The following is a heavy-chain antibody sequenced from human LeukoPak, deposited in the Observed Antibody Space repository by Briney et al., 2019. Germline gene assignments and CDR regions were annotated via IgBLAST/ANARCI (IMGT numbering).Heavy chain of an antibody. J-gene: IGHJ4*02. CDR3: AKTLSGYYGSGSYDY. V-gene: IGHV3-23*01. D-gene: IGHD3-10*01. CDR1: GFTFSNYA. Sequence: GGPLRLSCAASGFTFSNYAMSWVRQAPGKGLEWVSAISGSGGSTYYADSVRGRFTISRDNSKNTLSLQMNSLRAEDTAVYYCAKTLSGYYGSGSYDYWGQGTLVTVSS. CDR2: ISGSGGST.